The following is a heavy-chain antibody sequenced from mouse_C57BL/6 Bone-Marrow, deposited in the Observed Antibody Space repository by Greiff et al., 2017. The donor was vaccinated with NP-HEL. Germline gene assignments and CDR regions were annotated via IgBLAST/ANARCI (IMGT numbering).Heavy chain of an antibody. CDR1: GYTFTDYY. J-gene: IGHJ4*01. CDR3: ARSASYYYGSSYYAMDY. D-gene: IGHD1-1*01. Sequence: EVQLQQSGPELVKPGASVKISCKASGYTFTDYYMNWVKQSHGQSLEWIGDINPNNGGPSYNQKFTGKATLTVDKSSSTAYMELRSLTSEDSAVYYCARSASYYYGSSYYAMDYWGQGTSVTVSS. V-gene: IGHV1-26*01. CDR2: INPNNGGP.